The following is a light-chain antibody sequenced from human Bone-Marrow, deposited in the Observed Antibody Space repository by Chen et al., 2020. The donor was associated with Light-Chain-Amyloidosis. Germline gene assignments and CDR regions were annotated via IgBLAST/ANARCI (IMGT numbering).Light chain of an antibody. Sequence: SYVLTHPSSVSLATEQPATMACGGNNIRTTSVHWYQQTPGQAPLLIVYDDSDRPSWIPGRFSCSSAGNTTTLTIRRVEAGDDDDYCCQVWDRSSDRPVFGGGTKLTVL. CDR3: QVWDRSSDRPV. V-gene: IGLV3-21*02. J-gene: IGLJ3*02. CDR2: DDS. CDR1: NIRTTS.